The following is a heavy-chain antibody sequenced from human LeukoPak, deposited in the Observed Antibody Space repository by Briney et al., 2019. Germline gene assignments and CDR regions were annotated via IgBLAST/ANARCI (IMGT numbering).Heavy chain of an antibody. CDR2: IYYSGSI. V-gene: IGHV4-59*12. CDR1: GGSISSYY. D-gene: IGHD3-22*01. Sequence: SETLSLTCTVSGGSISSYYWSWIRQPPGKGLEWIGYIYYSGSINYNPSLKSRVTISVDTSKNQFSLKLSSVTAADTAVYYCARDFYYDSSGYYYEEVTPAFDIWGQGTMVTVSS. J-gene: IGHJ3*02. CDR3: ARDFYYDSSGYYYEEVTPAFDI.